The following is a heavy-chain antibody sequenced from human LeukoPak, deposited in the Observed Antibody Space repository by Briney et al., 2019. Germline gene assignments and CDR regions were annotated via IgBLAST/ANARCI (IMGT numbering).Heavy chain of an antibody. CDR3: AKDPTSVGGRHDWLLDS. J-gene: IGHJ5*02. CDR1: GFTFNSYA. D-gene: IGHD3-9*01. CDR2: IGFGDDSA. V-gene: IGHV3-23*01. Sequence: GGSLRLSCAASGFTFNSYAMSWVRQAPGKGLEWVSTIGFGDDSAYYADSVKGRFTISRDNSQNPLYLQMTYLRAEDTAVYSCAKDPTSVGGRHDWLLDSWGQGTLVTVSS.